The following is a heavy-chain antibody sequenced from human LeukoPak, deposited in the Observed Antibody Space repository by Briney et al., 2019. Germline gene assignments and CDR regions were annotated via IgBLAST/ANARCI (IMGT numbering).Heavy chain of an antibody. CDR2: ISFDLNSK. V-gene: IGHV3-30-3*01. CDR1: GFTFSDYV. Sequence: GGSLRLSSVASGFTFSDYVIHWVRQATGKGLEWVAVISFDLNSKYYSDSVKGRFTISRDNSKNTVYLQMNSMRPDDTAVYFCVREDYYGWGSSPTFYFDYWGQGTLVTVSS. D-gene: IGHD3-10*01. CDR3: VREDYYGWGSSPTFYFDY. J-gene: IGHJ4*02.